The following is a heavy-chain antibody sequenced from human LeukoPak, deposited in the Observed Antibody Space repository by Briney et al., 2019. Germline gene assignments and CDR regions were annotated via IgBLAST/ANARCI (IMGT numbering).Heavy chain of an antibody. CDR2: INPNSGGT. Sequence: SVKVSCKASGYTFTGYYMHWVRQAPGQGLEWMGRINPNSGGTNYAQKFQGRVTMTRDTSISTAYMELSRLRSDDTAVYYCARDYCSSTSCYEYYMDVWGKGTTVTVSS. CDR1: GYTFTGYY. CDR3: ARDYCSSTSCYEYYMDV. J-gene: IGHJ6*03. V-gene: IGHV1-2*06. D-gene: IGHD2-2*01.